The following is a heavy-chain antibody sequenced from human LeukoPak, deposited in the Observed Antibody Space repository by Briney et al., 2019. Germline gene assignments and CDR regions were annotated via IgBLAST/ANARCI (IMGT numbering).Heavy chain of an antibody. Sequence: GESLKISCKGSGYSFTSYWIGWVRQMPGKGLEWMGIIYPGDSDTRYSPSFQGQVTISADKSISTAYLQWSSLKASDTAIYYCARRKTMLRGVIMNFDNWGQGTLVTVSS. CDR2: IYPGDSDT. D-gene: IGHD3-10*01. V-gene: IGHV5-51*01. CDR1: GYSFTSYW. CDR3: ARRKTMLRGVIMNFDN. J-gene: IGHJ4*02.